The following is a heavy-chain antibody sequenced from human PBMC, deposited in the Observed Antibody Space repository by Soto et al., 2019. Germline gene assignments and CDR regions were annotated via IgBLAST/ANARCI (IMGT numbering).Heavy chain of an antibody. CDR2: IIPIFGTA. V-gene: IGHV1-69*13. D-gene: IGHD4-17*01. J-gene: IGHJ4*02. CDR3: EIVMTTVTTFDY. Sequence: SVKVSCKASGGTFSSYAISWVRQAPGQGLEWMGGIIPIFGTANYAQKFQGRVTITADESTSTAYMELSSLRSEDTAVYYCEIVMTTVTTFDYWGQGTLVTVSS. CDR1: GGTFSSYA.